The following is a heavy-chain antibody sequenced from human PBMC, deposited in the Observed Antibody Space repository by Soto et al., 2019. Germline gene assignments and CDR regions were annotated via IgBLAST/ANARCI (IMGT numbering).Heavy chain of an antibody. Sequence: PGGSLRLSCAASGFTFSNYAIHWVRQSPGKGLEWVAAIWGDGSYEKYEDSVKGRFTISRYNSKNTLYLQMTILRVDDTAVYYCARSRDCTAHSRQLRGPFEYWGQRTLVTVSS. J-gene: IGHJ4*02. CDR2: IWGDGSYE. D-gene: IGHD2-8*02. V-gene: IGHV3-33*01. CDR1: GFTFSNYA. CDR3: ARSRDCTAHSRQLRGPFEY.